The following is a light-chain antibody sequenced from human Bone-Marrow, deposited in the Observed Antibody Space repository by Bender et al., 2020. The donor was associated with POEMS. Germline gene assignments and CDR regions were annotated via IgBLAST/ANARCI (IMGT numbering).Light chain of an antibody. J-gene: IGLJ2*01. CDR3: SSYAGSNNLV. V-gene: IGLV2-14*03. Sequence: QSALTQAASVSGSPGQSISISCTGTSSDVGGYNYVSWYQQHPGKVPKLLIYDVSNRPSGVSTRFSGSKSGNTASLTISGLQAEDEGDYYCSSYAGSNNLVFGGGTKLTVL. CDR2: DVS. CDR1: SSDVGGYNY.